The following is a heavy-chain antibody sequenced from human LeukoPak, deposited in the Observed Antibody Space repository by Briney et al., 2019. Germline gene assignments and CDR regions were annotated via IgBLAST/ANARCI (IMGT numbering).Heavy chain of an antibody. D-gene: IGHD2-2*03. V-gene: IGHV1-2*02. Sequence: GASVKVSCKASGYTFTGYYMHWVRQAPGQGLEWMGWINPNSGGTNYAQKFQGRVTMTRDTSISTAYRELSRLRSDDTAVYYCARNPLGYCSSTSCYEGDWFDPWGQGTLVTVSS. CDR3: ARNPLGYCSSTSCYEGDWFDP. J-gene: IGHJ5*02. CDR1: GYTFTGYY. CDR2: INPNSGGT.